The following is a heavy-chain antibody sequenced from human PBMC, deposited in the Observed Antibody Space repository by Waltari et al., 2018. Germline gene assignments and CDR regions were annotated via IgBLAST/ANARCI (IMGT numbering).Heavy chain of an antibody. Sequence: QINLKESGPTLVKPTETVTLTCSLTGFSISSNGVAVGWIRQPTGKAPESLAIIYWDDDTLYSPSLRDRITITKDTSKNQVVLTMTNMDPVDTATYFCAHFAYRGSRLLDHWGQGALVTVSS. D-gene: IGHD3-10*01. J-gene: IGHJ4*02. CDR2: IYWDDDT. CDR3: AHFAYRGSRLLDH. V-gene: IGHV2-5*02. CDR1: GFSISSNGVA.